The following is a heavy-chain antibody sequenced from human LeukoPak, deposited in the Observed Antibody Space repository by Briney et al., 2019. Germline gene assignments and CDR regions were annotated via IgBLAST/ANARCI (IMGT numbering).Heavy chain of an antibody. Sequence: GGSLRLSCAASGFTFSSYEINWVRQAPGKGLEWVASINEDGSGKHYVDSVKGRFTISRDNAQKSVYLEMNSLRAEDTAVYYCARAVTSTEGYWGQGTLVTVSS. CDR3: ARAVTSTEGY. J-gene: IGHJ4*02. V-gene: IGHV3-7*03. D-gene: IGHD4-17*01. CDR2: INEDGSGK. CDR1: GFTFSSYE.